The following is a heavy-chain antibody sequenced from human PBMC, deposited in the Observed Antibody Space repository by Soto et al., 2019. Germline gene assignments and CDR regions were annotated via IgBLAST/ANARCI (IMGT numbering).Heavy chain of an antibody. CDR1: GGTFSSYA. D-gene: IGHD6-19*01. J-gene: IGHJ6*02. CDR2: IIPIFGTA. CDR3: ARAGPAGFNYYYYGMDV. V-gene: IGHV1-69*13. Sequence: SVKVSCKASGGTFSSYAISWVRQAPGQGLEWMGGIIPIFGTANYAQKFQGRVTITADESTSTAYMELSSLGSEDTAVYYCARAGPAGFNYYYYGMDVWGQGTTVTVSS.